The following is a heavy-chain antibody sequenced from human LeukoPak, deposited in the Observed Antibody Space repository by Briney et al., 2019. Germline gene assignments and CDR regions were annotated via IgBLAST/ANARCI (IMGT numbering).Heavy chain of an antibody. V-gene: IGHV1-18*01. CDR1: GYIFTSYG. CDR3: ARACISGTSCSADY. Sequence: GASVKVSCKASGYIFTSYGISWVRQAPGQGLEWMGWISAYNGKTNYAQKLQGRVTMTTDTSTSTAYMDLRSLRSDDTAVYYCARACISGTSCSADYWGQGTLVTVSS. J-gene: IGHJ4*02. D-gene: IGHD2-2*01. CDR2: ISAYNGKT.